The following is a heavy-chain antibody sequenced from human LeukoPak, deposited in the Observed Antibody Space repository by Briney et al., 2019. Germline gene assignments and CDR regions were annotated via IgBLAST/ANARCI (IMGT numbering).Heavy chain of an antibody. J-gene: IGHJ4*02. Sequence: QAGGSLRLSCAASGFTFSSYGMHWVRQAPGKGLEWVAFIRYDGSNKYYADSVKGRFTISRDNSKNTLYLQMNSLRAEDTAVYYCASPGGRRYNFDYWGQGTLVTVSS. V-gene: IGHV3-30*02. CDR3: ASPGGRRYNFDY. CDR2: IRYDGSNK. D-gene: IGHD1-1*01. CDR1: GFTFSSYG.